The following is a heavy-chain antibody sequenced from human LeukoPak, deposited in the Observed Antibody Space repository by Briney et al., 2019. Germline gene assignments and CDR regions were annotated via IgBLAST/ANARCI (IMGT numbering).Heavy chain of an antibody. CDR1: GFTFNSYS. V-gene: IGHV3-21*01. J-gene: IGHJ4*02. D-gene: IGHD3-10*01. CDR2: ISGSNSYI. Sequence: PGGSLRLSCAASGFTFNSYSMNWVRQAPGKGLEWVSSISGSNSYIYYADSMKGRFTISRDNSKNTLYLQMNSLRAEDTAVYYCARDREGFGESYFDYWGQGTLVTVSS. CDR3: ARDREGFGESYFDY.